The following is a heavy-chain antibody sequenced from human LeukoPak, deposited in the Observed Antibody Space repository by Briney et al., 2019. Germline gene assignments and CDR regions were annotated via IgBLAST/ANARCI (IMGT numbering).Heavy chain of an antibody. CDR2: MKHDGIEK. CDR1: GFSFGSYW. J-gene: IGHJ4*02. D-gene: IGHD5-24*01. CDR3: AREGREGYNYPALDF. Sequence: PGGSLRLSCVASGFSFGSYWMAWVRQAPGKGLEWVANMKHDGIEKYHVDSVKGRFTISRDNTKNSLYLHMSSLRVEDTAVYYCAREGREGYNYPALDFWGQGTLVTVSS. V-gene: IGHV3-7*05.